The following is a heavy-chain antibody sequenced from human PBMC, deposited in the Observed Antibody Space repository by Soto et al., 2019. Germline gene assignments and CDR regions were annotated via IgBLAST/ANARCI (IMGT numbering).Heavy chain of an antibody. Sequence: QVQLQESGPGLVKPSQTLSLTCTVSGGSISSGGYYWTWIRQHPGKGLEWIGYIYYSGSTYYNPSLKSRVTISVAASKNQFSLKLSSVTAADTAVYYCARGSAGQLVGKGYYYYYMDVWGKGTTVTVSS. CDR1: GGSISSGGYY. CDR2: IYYSGST. V-gene: IGHV4-31*03. D-gene: IGHD6-6*01. J-gene: IGHJ6*03. CDR3: ARGSAGQLVGKGYYYYYMDV.